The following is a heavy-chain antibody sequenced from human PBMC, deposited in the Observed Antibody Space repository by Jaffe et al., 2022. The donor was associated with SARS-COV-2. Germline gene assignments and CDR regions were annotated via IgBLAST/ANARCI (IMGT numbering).Heavy chain of an antibody. CDR2: IRSKAYGGTT. V-gene: IGHV3-49*04. D-gene: IGHD3-22*01. Sequence: EVQLVESGGGLVQPGRSLRLSCTASGFTFGDYAMSWVRQAPGKGLEWVGFIRSKAYGGTTEYAASVKGRFTISRDDSKSIAYLQMNSLKTEDTAVYYCTRAYGYDSSGYYYVYYFDYWGQGTLVTVSS. J-gene: IGHJ4*02. CDR1: GFTFGDYA. CDR3: TRAYGYDSSGYYYVYYFDY.